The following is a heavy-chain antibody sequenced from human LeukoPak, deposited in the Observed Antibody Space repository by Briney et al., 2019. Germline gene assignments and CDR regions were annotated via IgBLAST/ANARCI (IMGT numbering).Heavy chain of an antibody. V-gene: IGHV3-74*01. Sequence: GGSLRLSCAASGFTFSSYWMNWARQLPGKGLVWVSRISPTGSTTSYADSVKGRFTVSRDNAKNTLYLQVNNLRAEDTAVYYCARGPNSNWSGLDFWGQGTLLTVSS. J-gene: IGHJ4*02. CDR1: GFTFSSYW. CDR3: ARGPNSNWSGLDF. D-gene: IGHD6-6*01. CDR2: ISPTGSTT.